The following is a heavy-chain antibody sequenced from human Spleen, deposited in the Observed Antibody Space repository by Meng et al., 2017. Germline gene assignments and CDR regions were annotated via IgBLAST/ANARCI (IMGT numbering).Heavy chain of an antibody. J-gene: IGHJ3*02. D-gene: IGHD3-22*01. CDR1: GYTFTSYD. Sequence: ASVKVSCKASGYTFTSYDINWVRQAPGQGLEWMGWVSPNRGTTGYAQKFQGRVTMTSSISISTAYMELSGLRSEDTAVYYCARPFYYDSSGLAFDIWGQGTMVTVSS. V-gene: IGHV1-8*02. CDR2: VSPNRGTT. CDR3: ARPFYYDSSGLAFDI.